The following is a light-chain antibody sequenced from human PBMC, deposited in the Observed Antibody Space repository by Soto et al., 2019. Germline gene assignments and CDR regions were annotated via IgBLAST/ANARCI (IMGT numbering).Light chain of an antibody. V-gene: IGKV3-11*01. CDR1: QSVSRY. Sequence: EIVLTQSPATLSLSPGEIATISCRASQSVSRYLAWYQQKPGQAPRLLIYDASNRATGIPARFSGSGSGTDFTLTISSLEPEDFAVYYCQQRSDWPSTFGGGTKVQIK. CDR3: QQRSDWPST. J-gene: IGKJ4*01. CDR2: DAS.